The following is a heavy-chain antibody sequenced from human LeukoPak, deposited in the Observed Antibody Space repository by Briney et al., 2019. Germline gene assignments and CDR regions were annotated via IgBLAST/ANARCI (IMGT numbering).Heavy chain of an antibody. Sequence: GGSLGLSCAASGFTFSDYYMSWIRQAPGKGLEWVSYISSSGSTIYYADSVKGRFTISRDNAKNSLYLQMNSLRAEDTAVYYCARDSSTIFVRYYYMDVWGKGTTVTVSS. V-gene: IGHV3-11*04. CDR2: ISSSGSTI. J-gene: IGHJ6*03. D-gene: IGHD3-3*01. CDR1: GFTFSDYY. CDR3: ARDSSTIFVRYYYMDV.